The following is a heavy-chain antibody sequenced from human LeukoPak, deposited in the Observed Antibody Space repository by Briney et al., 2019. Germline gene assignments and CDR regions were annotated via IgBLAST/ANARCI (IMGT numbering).Heavy chain of an antibody. V-gene: IGHV4-31*03. J-gene: IGHJ4*02. CDR3: ARGGNRFGGSYFDY. Sequence: PSQTLSLICTVYADSLSSGGHYWAWIRQLPGKGLESIGFIHQSGSSRHNPSLKDRVAISVDASRKQFALRLSSVTAADTAIYYCARGGNRFGGSYFDYWGQGIQVIVSS. CDR1: ADSLSSGGHY. CDR2: IHQSGSS. D-gene: IGHD3-10*01.